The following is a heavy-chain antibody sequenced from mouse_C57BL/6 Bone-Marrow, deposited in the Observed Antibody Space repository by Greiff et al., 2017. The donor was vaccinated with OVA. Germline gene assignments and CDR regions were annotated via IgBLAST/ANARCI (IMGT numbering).Heavy chain of an antibody. D-gene: IGHD2-3*01. J-gene: IGHJ2*01. CDR2: INPNYGTT. CDR3: ARFYDGYYPYYFDY. Sequence: EVKLQESGPELVKPGASVKISCKASGYSFTDYNMNWVKQSNGKSLEWIGVINPNYGTTSYNQKFKGKATLTVDQSSSTAYMQLNSLTSEDSAVYYCARFYDGYYPYYFDYWGQGTTLTVSS. CDR1: GYSFTDYN. V-gene: IGHV1-39*01.